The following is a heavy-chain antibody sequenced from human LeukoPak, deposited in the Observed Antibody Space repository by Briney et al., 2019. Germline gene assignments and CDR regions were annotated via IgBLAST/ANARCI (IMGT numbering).Heavy chain of an antibody. D-gene: IGHD3-16*01. CDR3: ARGGSPSDY. CDR1: GFTFSSYW. CDR2: IHLDGRTT. V-gene: IGHV3-74*01. J-gene: IGHJ4*02. Sequence: GRSLRLSCAASGFTFSSYWMHWARQRPGKGLVWVSRIHLDGRTTNYADSVKGRFTISRDNAKNTLSLEMNSLRPEDTAVYYCARGGSPSDYWGQGTLVSVSS.